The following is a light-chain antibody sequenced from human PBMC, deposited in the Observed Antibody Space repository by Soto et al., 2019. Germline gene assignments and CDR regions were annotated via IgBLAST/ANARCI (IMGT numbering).Light chain of an antibody. V-gene: IGKV1-16*02. CDR3: QQYHSYPIT. CDR1: QDITNY. J-gene: IGKJ5*01. CDR2: TAS. Sequence: DIQMTQSPSSLSASVGDRVTITCRASQDITNYLAWFQQKPGKAPKSLIYTASSLHSGVPSKFSGSGSGTDFTLPISSLQPEDFATYSCQQYHSYPITFVQGTRLEIK.